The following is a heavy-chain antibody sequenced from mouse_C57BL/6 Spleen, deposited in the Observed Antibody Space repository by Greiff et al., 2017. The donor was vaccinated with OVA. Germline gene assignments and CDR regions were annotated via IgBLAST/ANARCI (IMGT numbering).Heavy chain of an antibody. CDR3: ARVRAQATLAWFAY. J-gene: IGHJ3*01. CDR2: INPNNGGT. V-gene: IGHV1-22*01. CDR1: GYTFTDYN. D-gene: IGHD3-2*02. Sequence: EVQLQQSGPELVKPGASVKMSCKASGYTFTDYNMHWVKQSHGKSLEWIGYINPNNGGTSYNQKFKGKATLTVNKSSSTAYMELRSLTSEDSAVYYCARVRAQATLAWFAYWGQGTLVTVSA.